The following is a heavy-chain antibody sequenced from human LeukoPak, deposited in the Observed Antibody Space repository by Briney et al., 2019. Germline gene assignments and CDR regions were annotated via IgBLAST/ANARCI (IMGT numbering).Heavy chain of an antibody. CDR3: ARDSDSSGWLDYYMDV. Sequence: GGSLRLSCAGSGFNFSSYSMSWVRQAPGKGLEWVTSISSSGDYKYYADSLKGRFTVSRDNPRNPLYLQMNSLKAEDTAVYYCARDSDSSGWLDYYMDVWGKGTTVTISS. CDR1: GFNFSSYS. CDR2: ISSSGDYK. V-gene: IGHV3-21*01. J-gene: IGHJ6*03. D-gene: IGHD6-19*01.